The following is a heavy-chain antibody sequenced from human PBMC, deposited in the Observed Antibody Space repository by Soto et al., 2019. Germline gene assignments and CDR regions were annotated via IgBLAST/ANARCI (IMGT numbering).Heavy chain of an antibody. CDR2: INHSGST. J-gene: IGHJ6*02. CDR1: GGSFSGYY. CDR3: ASKRAAGTRPYYYGMDV. D-gene: IGHD6-13*01. V-gene: IGHV4-34*01. Sequence: PSETLSLTCAVYGGSFSGYYWSWIRQPPGKGLEWIGEINHSGSTNYNPSLKSRVTISVDTSKNQFSLKLSSVTAADTAVYYCASKRAAGTRPYYYGMDVWGQGTTVTVSS.